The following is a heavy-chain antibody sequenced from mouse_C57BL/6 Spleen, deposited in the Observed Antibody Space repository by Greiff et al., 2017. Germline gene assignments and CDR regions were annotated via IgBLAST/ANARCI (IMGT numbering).Heavy chain of an antibody. CDR3: ARFVVTHYFDY. V-gene: IGHV14-2*01. J-gene: IGHJ2*01. CDR2: IDPEDGET. Sequence: VQLQQSGAELVKPGASVKLSCTASGFNIKDYYMHWVKQRTEQGLEWIGRIDPEDGETKYAPKFQGKATLTADTSSNSAYLQLISLTSEDTAVSYCARFVVTHYFDYWGQGTTLTVSS. D-gene: IGHD2-2*01. CDR1: GFNIKDYY.